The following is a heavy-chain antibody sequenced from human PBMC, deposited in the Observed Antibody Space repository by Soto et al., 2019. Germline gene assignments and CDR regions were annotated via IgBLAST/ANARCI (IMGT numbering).Heavy chain of an antibody. CDR1: GGSISSSNW. D-gene: IGHD6-19*01. CDR3: ARHIAVTGTRGFEY. V-gene: IGHV4-4*02. CDR2: IYHSGTA. Sequence: QVQLQESGPGLVKPSGALSLTCAVSGGSISSSNWWSWVRKPPGKGLEWIGEIYHSGTANYNPSLKSRVTISMDKSNTQISLDLSSVTAADSAVYFCARHIAVTGTRGFEYWGQGTLVTVSS. J-gene: IGHJ4*02.